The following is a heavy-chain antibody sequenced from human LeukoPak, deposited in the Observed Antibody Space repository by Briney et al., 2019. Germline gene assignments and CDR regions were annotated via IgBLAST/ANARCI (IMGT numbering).Heavy chain of an antibody. CDR3: ARQSSGYYYGWFDP. CDR2: IFYTGDT. CDR1: GGSILDSTYY. Sequence: PSETLSLTCTVSGGSILDSTYYWAWIRQPPGKGLEWIATIFYTGDTHYNPSLKSRVTMSVDTVKNQFSLNLNSVTAADTAVYYCARQSSGYYYGWFDPWGQGTLVTVSS. D-gene: IGHD3-22*01. V-gene: IGHV4-39*01. J-gene: IGHJ5*02.